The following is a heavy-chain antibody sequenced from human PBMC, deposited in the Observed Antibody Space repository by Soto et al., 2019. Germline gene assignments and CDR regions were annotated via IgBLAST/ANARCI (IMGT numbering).Heavy chain of an antibody. Sequence: WTWIRQHPGNALEWIGYIYHSGSTYYNPSLESRVSISLDTSNNQFSLKLNSVTAADTAVYYCARDSIWHGKTYGSYWYFEVWGRGTLVTVSS. CDR2: IYHSGST. D-gene: IGHD3-10*01. V-gene: IGHV4-31*02. CDR3: ARDSIWHGKTYGSYWYFEV. J-gene: IGHJ2*01.